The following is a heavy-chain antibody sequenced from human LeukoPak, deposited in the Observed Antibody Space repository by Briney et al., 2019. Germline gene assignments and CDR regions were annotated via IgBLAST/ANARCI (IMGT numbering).Heavy chain of an antibody. V-gene: IGHV4-34*01. J-gene: IGHJ5*02. Sequence: SETLSLTCAVYGGSFSGYYWSWIRQPPGKGLEWIGEINHSGSTNYNPSFKSRVTISVDTSKNQFSLKLSSVTAADTAVYYCALKPLYSSSWSWFDPWGQGTLVTVSS. CDR1: GGSFSGYY. CDR2: INHSGST. CDR3: ALKPLYSSSWSWFDP. D-gene: IGHD6-13*01.